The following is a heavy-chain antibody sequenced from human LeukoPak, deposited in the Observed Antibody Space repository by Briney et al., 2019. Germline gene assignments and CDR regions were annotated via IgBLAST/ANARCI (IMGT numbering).Heavy chain of an antibody. Sequence: GASVKVSCKASGFTFTSSAVQWVRQARGQRLEWIGWIVVGSGNTNCAQKFQERVTITRDRSTSTAYLELSSLRSEDTAVYYCAADSRQLQPHDAFDIWGQGTMVTVSS. J-gene: IGHJ3*02. V-gene: IGHV1-58*01. CDR3: AADSRQLQPHDAFDI. CDR1: GFTFTSSA. CDR2: IVVGSGNT. D-gene: IGHD1-1*01.